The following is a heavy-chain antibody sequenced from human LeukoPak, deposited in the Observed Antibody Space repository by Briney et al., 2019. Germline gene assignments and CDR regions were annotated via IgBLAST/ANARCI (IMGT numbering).Heavy chain of an antibody. CDR3: ASTFYGDSPPY. CDR1: GFTVSSNY. Sequence: GGSLRLSCAASGFTVSSNYMSWVRLAPGKGLEWVSVIYSGGSTYYADSVKGRFTISRDNSKNTLYLQMNSLRAEDTAVYYCASTFYGDSPPYWGQGTLVTVSS. J-gene: IGHJ4*02. D-gene: IGHD4-17*01. CDR2: IYSGGST. V-gene: IGHV3-66*01.